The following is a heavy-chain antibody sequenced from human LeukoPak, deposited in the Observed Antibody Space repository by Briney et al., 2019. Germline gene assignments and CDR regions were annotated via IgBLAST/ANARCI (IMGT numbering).Heavy chain of an antibody. D-gene: IGHD3-3*01. CDR1: GAPISGYY. V-gene: IGHV4-59*01. Sequence: SETLSLTCVVSGAPISGYYWSWIRQPPGKGLEWIGYIYYSGSTNYNPSLKSRVTISVDTSKNQFSLKLSSVTAADTAVYYCARVWPYYDFWSGPGYLDYWGQGTLVTVSS. J-gene: IGHJ4*02. CDR2: IYYSGST. CDR3: ARVWPYYDFWSGPGYLDY.